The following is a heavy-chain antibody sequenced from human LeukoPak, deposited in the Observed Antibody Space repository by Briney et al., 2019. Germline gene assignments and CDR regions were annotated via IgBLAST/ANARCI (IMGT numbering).Heavy chain of an antibody. CDR2: ISFSVNTK. D-gene: IGHD6-19*01. V-gene: IGHV3-48*04. Sequence: GRSLRLSCAASGFTFSDYSMNWVRQAPGKGLEWVSYISFSVNTKYYGDSVKGRFTISRDNAKNSLYLHMDSLRAEDTAVYYCARGAYSSGWAYFDHWGQGTLVTVSS. CDR1: GFTFSDYS. J-gene: IGHJ4*02. CDR3: ARGAYSSGWAYFDH.